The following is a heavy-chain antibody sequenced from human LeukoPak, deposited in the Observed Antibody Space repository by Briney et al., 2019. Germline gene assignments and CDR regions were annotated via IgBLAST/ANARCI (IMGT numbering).Heavy chain of an antibody. CDR3: ATEYSSSPRWFDP. CDR2: INHSGST. D-gene: IGHD6-6*01. CDR1: GGSFGGYY. Sequence: PSETLSLTCAVYGGSFGGYYGSWFRQPPGKGLEWIGEINHSGSTNYNPSLKSRVTISVDTSKNQFSLKLSSVTAADTAVYYCATEYSSSPRWFDPWGQGTLVTVSS. J-gene: IGHJ5*02. V-gene: IGHV4-34*01.